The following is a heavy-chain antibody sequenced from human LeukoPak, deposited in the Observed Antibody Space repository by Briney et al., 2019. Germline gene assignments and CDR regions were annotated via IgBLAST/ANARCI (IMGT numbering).Heavy chain of an antibody. V-gene: IGHV3-74*01. D-gene: IGHD5-18*01. CDR2: LSTDGSTT. Sequence: GGSLRLSCTASGFTFRSYWMHWVRQVPGKGLVWVSRLSTDGSTTNYADSVKGRFTISRDNAKNTLYLQMNSLRVEDTAVYYCARFREIAMGSYFYYSLDVWGKGTAVTVSS. J-gene: IGHJ6*03. CDR3: ARFREIAMGSYFYYSLDV. CDR1: GFTFRSYW.